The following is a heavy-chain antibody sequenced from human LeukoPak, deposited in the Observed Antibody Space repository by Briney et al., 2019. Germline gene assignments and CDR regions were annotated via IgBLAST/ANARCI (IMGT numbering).Heavy chain of an antibody. CDR3: AKYGSGSSPYYGMDV. Sequence: PGGSLRLSCAASGFTVSSNYMSWVRQAPGKGLEWVSAISGSGGSTYYADSVKGRFTISRDNSKNTLYLQMNSLRAEDTAVYYCAKYGSGSSPYYGMDVWGQGTTVTVSS. V-gene: IGHV3-23*01. J-gene: IGHJ6*02. CDR1: GFTVSSNY. CDR2: ISGSGGST. D-gene: IGHD3-10*01.